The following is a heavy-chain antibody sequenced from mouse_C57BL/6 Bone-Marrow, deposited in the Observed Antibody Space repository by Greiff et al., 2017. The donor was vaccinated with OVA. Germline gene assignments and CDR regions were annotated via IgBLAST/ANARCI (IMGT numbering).Heavy chain of an antibody. J-gene: IGHJ3*01. CDR2: IYPRSGNT. CDR1: GYTFTSYG. D-gene: IGHD2-3*01. Sequence: QVHVKQSGAELARPGASVKLSCKASGYTFTSYGISWVKQRTGQGLEWIGEIYPRSGNTYYNEKFKGKATLTADKSSSTAYMELRSLTSEDSAVYFCARGWLLFISYWGQGTLVTVSA. V-gene: IGHV1-81*01. CDR3: ARGWLLFISY.